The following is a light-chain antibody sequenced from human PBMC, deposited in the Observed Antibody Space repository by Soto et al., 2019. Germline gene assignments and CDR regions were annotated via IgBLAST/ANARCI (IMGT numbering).Light chain of an antibody. CDR2: RND. Sequence: QSVLTQPPSVSATPGQRVTIACSGGRSNIGSNHVYWYQHLPGTAPKLVIFRNDQRPSGVPDRFSGSKSGTSASLAISGPRSDDEAEYYCATWDDSLRAVYFGGGTKVTVL. CDR1: RSNIGSNH. J-gene: IGLJ2*01. CDR3: ATWDDSLRAVY. V-gene: IGLV1-47*01.